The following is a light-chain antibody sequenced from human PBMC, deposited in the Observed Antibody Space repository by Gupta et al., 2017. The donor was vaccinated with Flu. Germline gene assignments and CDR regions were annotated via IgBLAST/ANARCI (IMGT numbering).Light chain of an antibody. CDR1: CRLHSSGKNF. CDR3: RHSIHLPYT. Sequence: CRLHSSGKNFLFWYLQKPRQPPQLLLYESSKRDCGVSERFSGRSNGTDFTLKISRGEAEDVGVYSCRHSIHLPYTFGQGTKLEIK. CDR2: ESS. J-gene: IGKJ2*01. V-gene: IGKV2D-29*01.